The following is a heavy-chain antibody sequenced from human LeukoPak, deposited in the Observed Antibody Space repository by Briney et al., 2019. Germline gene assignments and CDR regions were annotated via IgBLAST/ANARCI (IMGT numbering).Heavy chain of an antibody. J-gene: IGHJ4*02. CDR3: ARDGFVGAADY. CDR2: INQDGSEK. CDR1: EFTFSRYW. D-gene: IGHD6-13*01. Sequence: GGSLRLSCAASEFTFSRYWMNWVRQAPGKGPEWVANINQDGSEKHYVDSVKGRFTISRDNTKNSLFLQMNSLRVEDTAVFYCARDGFVGAADYWGQGTLVTVSS. V-gene: IGHV3-7*01.